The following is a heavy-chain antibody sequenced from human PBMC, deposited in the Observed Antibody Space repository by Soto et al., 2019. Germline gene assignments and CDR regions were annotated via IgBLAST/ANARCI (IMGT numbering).Heavy chain of an antibody. D-gene: IGHD3-3*01. J-gene: IGHJ4*02. CDR3: AKDRYDFWSGYRGCFDY. Sequence: GGSLRLSCAASGFTFSSYAMSWVRQAPGKGLEWVSAISGSGGSTYYADSVKGRFTISRDNSKNTLYLQMNSLRAEDTAVYYCAKDRYDFWSGYRGCFDYWGQGTLVTVSS. CDR2: ISGSGGST. CDR1: GFTFSSYA. V-gene: IGHV3-23*01.